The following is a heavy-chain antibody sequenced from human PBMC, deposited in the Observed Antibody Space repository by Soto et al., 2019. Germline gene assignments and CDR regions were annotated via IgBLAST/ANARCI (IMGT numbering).Heavy chain of an antibody. CDR3: ARTRITMVRGAPDYFDY. CDR1: GFSLSTGGVG. CDR2: IYWDGDK. V-gene: IGHV2-5*02. D-gene: IGHD3-10*01. Sequence: SGPTLVNPTQTLTLTCTFSGFSLSTGGVGVGWIRQPPGKALEWLALIYWDGDKRYSPSLKSKLTITKDTSKNQVVLIMTNMDPVDTATYYCARTRITMVRGAPDYFDYWGQGTLVTVS. J-gene: IGHJ4*02.